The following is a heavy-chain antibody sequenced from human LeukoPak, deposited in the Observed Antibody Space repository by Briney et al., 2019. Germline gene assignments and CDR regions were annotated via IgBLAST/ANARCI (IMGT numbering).Heavy chain of an antibody. V-gene: IGHV4-59*01. CDR1: DDSISDYY. CDR3: ARGIGSGWYYFDY. Sequence: SETLSLTCTVSDDSISDYYRGWIRQPPGKGLEWIGYIYYSGSTNYNPSLKSRVTISVDTSKNQFSLKLSSVTAADTAVYYCARGIGSGWYYFDYWGQGTLVTVSS. D-gene: IGHD6-19*01. J-gene: IGHJ4*02. CDR2: IYYSGST.